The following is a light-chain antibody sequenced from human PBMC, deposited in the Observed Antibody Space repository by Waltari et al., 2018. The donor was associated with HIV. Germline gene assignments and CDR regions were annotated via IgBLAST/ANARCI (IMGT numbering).Light chain of an antibody. Sequence: DIQMTQSPSSLSASVGDIVTITCRASQSISLYVNWYQQKPGKAPKLLIYGASSLQSGVPSRFRGSGSGTLFTLTISRLQPEDCATYYCQQSFTTLTWTFGKGTKVETK. CDR3: QQSFTTLTWT. CDR2: GAS. J-gene: IGKJ1*01. CDR1: QSISLY. V-gene: IGKV1-39*01.